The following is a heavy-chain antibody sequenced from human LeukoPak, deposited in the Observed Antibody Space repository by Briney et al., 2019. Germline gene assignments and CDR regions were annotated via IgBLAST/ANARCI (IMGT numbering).Heavy chain of an antibody. CDR3: AKDSSSPFHYYYYYMDV. V-gene: IGHV3-23*01. CDR2: ISGSGGST. Sequence: PGGSLRLSCAASGFTFSSYAMSWVRQAPGKGLEWLSAISGSGGSTYYADSVKGRFTISRDNSKNTLYLQMNSLRAEDTAVYYCAKDSSSPFHYYYYYMDVWGKGTTVTVSS. D-gene: IGHD6-6*01. CDR1: GFTFSSYA. J-gene: IGHJ6*03.